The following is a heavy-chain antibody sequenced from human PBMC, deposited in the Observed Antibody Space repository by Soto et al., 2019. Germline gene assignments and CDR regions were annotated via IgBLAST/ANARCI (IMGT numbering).Heavy chain of an antibody. CDR1: GGSFSGYY. Sequence: AETLSLTCAVYGGSFSGYYWSWIRQPPGKGLEWIGEINHSGSTNYNPSLKSRVTISVDTSKNQFSLKLSSVTAADTAVYYCARGEPAAMSGSRNYYDMDVRGKGTTATVAS. V-gene: IGHV4-34*01. D-gene: IGHD2-2*01. J-gene: IGHJ6*03. CDR3: ARGEPAAMSGSRNYYDMDV. CDR2: INHSGST.